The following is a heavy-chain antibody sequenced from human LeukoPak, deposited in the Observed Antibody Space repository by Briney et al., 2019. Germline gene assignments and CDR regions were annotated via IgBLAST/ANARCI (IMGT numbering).Heavy chain of an antibody. D-gene: IGHD3-22*01. J-gene: IGHJ6*02. V-gene: IGHV3-30-3*01. Sequence: PGRSLRLSCAASGFTFSSYAMHWVRQAPGKELEWVAVISYDGSNKYYADSVKGRFTISRDNSKNTLYLQMNSLRAEDTAVYYCARKYYYDSSGYNYYYGMDVWGQGTTVTVSS. CDR2: ISYDGSNK. CDR3: ARKYYYDSSGYNYYYGMDV. CDR1: GFTFSSYA.